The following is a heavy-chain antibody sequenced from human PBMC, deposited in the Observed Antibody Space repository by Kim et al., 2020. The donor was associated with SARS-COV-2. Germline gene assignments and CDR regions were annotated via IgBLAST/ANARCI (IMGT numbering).Heavy chain of an antibody. CDR3: ARDSPYMPLDY. V-gene: IGHV3-7*01. CDR2: IKQDGSEN. Sequence: GGSLRLSCAASGFTFSSYWMSWVRQAPGKGLEWVANIKQDGSENYYVDSVKGRFTIFRDNAKNSLYLQMNSLRAEDTAVYYCARDSPYMPLDYWGQGTLVTVSS. CDR1: GFTFSSYW. D-gene: IGHD2-2*01. J-gene: IGHJ4*02.